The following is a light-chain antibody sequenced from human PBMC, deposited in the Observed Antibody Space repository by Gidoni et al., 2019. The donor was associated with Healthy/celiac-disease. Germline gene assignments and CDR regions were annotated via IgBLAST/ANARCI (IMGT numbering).Light chain of an antibody. J-gene: IGKJ1*01. CDR1: QSVSSSY. Sequence: EIVLTQSPGPLSLSPGESATLSCRASQSVSSSYLAWYQQNPGQAPRLLIYGASSRATGIPDRFSGSGSGTDFTLTISRLEPEDFAVYYCQQYGSSWTFGQGTKVEIK. CDR3: QQYGSSWT. V-gene: IGKV3-20*01. CDR2: GAS.